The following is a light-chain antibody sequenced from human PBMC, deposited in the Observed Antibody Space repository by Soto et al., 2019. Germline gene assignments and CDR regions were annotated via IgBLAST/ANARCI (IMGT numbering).Light chain of an antibody. CDR1: QNVRSNY. J-gene: IGKJ2*01. CDR2: GVF. V-gene: IGKV3-20*01. CDR3: QHYDGPPRT. Sequence: ETVLTQSPGTVSLSPGERATLSCTTSQNVRSNYLAWYQQKPGQAPRLLIYGVFNRATGIPDRFSGSGSGTDFTLTIIGLEPEDCAVYYCQHYDGPPRTFGQGTKLEI.